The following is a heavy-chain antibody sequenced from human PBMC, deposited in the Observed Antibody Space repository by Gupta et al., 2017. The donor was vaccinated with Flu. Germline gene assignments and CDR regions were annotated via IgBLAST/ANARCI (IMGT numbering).Heavy chain of an antibody. J-gene: IGHJ3*02. CDR3: ARFRWELSKDAFDI. V-gene: IGHV3-30-3*01. D-gene: IGHD1-26*01. CDR2: ISYDGSNK. Sequence: QAPGKGLEWVAVISYDGSNKYYADSVKGRFTISRDNSKNTLYLQMNSLRAEDTAVYYCARFRWELSKDAFDIWGQGTMVTVSS.